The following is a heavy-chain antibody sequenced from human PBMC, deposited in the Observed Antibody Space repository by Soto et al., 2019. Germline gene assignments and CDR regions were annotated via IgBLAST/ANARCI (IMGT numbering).Heavy chain of an antibody. Sequence: ASVKGSCKASGYTYTIYYMHWVRQAPGQGLEWMGIINPSGGSTSYAQKFQGRVTMTRDTSTSTVYMELSSLRSEDTAVYYCARDVIVGAPGGWFDPWGQGTLVTVSS. CDR3: ARDVIVGAPGGWFDP. CDR2: INPSGGST. CDR1: GYTYTIYY. D-gene: IGHD1-26*01. J-gene: IGHJ5*02. V-gene: IGHV1-46*01.